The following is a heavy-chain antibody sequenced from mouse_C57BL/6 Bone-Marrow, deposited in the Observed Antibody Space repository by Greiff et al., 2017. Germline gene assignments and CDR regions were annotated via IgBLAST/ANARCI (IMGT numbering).Heavy chain of an antibody. D-gene: IGHD1-1*01. V-gene: IGHV1-59*01. CDR1: GYTFTSYW. Sequence: QVQLQQPGAELVRPGTSVKLSCKASGYTFTSYWMHWVKQRPGQGLEWIGVIDPSDSFTNYNQKFKGKATLTVDTSSSTAYMQLSSLTSEDSAVYYCARDILPSYAMDYWGQGTSVTVSS. CDR3: ARDILPSYAMDY. CDR2: IDPSDSFT. J-gene: IGHJ4*01.